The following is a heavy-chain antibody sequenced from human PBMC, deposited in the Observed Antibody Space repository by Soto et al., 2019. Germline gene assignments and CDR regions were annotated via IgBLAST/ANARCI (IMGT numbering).Heavy chain of an antibody. CDR1: GFTFSSYS. D-gene: IGHD2-2*01. J-gene: IGHJ4*02. Sequence: EVQLVESGGGLVQPGGSLRLSCAASGFTFSSYSMNWVRQAPGKGLEWVSYISSSSSTIYYADSVKGRFTISRDNAKNSLYLQMYSLRAEHTAVYYCARENCSSTSCLPLDYWGQGTLVTVSS. CDR3: ARENCSSTSCLPLDY. CDR2: ISSSSSTI. V-gene: IGHV3-48*01.